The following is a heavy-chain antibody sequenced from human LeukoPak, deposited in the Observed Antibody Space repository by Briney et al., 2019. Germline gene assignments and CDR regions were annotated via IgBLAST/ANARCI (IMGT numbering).Heavy chain of an antibody. V-gene: IGHV1-8*01. D-gene: IGHD3-10*01. CDR3: AKDHPPNVGSGTADFDY. CDR2: MNPNSGNT. Sequence: ASVKVSCKASGYTFTSYDINWVRQATGQGLEWMGWMNPNSGNTGYAQKFQGRVTMTRNTSISTAYMELNSLRAEDTAVYYCAKDHPPNVGSGTADFDYWGQGTLVTVSS. J-gene: IGHJ4*02. CDR1: GYTFTSYD.